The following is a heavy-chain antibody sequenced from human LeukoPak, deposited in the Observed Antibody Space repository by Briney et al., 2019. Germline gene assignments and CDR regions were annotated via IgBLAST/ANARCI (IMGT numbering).Heavy chain of an antibody. V-gene: IGHV3-23*01. CDR1: GFTFSTYA. D-gene: IGHD6-6*01. CDR3: AKGTLMDTARLTLDY. CDR2: ISGSGDST. Sequence: GGSLRPSCVVSGFTFSTYAMNWVRQAPGKGLEWVSVISGSGDSTHYADSVKGRFTISRDNSKNTLYLQMNSLRAEDTAVYYCAKGTLMDTARLTLDYWGQGTLVTVSS. J-gene: IGHJ4*02.